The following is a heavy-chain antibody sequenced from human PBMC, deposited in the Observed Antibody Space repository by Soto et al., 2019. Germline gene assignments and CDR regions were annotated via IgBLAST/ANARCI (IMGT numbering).Heavy chain of an antibody. V-gene: IGHV3-48*02. CDR2: ITIRTGNI. CDR3: VRDRDLDRFIFHSDL. Sequence: GGALRLSCEASGFTISGCSMNWVLQAPGKGLEWLAYITIRTGNIVYADSVRGRFTISADNAENSVFLQMNSLRDEDTAVYFCVRDRDLDRFIFHSDLWGQGTLVTVSS. CDR1: GFTISGCS. D-gene: IGHD2-2*03. J-gene: IGHJ4*01.